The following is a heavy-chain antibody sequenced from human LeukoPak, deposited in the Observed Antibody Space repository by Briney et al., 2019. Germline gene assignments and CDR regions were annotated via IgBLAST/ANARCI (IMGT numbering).Heavy chain of an antibody. CDR2: INTNTGNP. D-gene: IGHD3-10*01. J-gene: IGHJ3*02. CDR3: AREIPATMVRGVINDAFDI. V-gene: IGHV7-4-1*02. Sequence: ASVKVSCKASGYTFTSYAMNWVRQAPGQGLEWMGWINTNTGNPTYAQGFTGRFVFSLDTSVSTAYLQISSLKAEDTAVYYCAREIPATMVRGVINDAFDIWGQGTMVTVSS. CDR1: GYTFTSYA.